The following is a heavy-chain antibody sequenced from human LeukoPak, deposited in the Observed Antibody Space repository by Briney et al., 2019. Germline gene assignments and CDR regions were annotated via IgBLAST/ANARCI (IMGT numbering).Heavy chain of an antibody. Sequence: SETLSLTCTVSGGSISSYYWSWIRQPAGKGLEWIGRIYTSGTTTNTPSLKGRVTISVTTSKNQFSLKLAPLPPPDPACYSCGSTNYNPSLKSRVTMSVDTSKNQFSLKLSSVTAADTAVYYCARDRYVYGSGSYYFDYWGQGTLVTVSS. CDR2: IYTSGTT. D-gene: IGHD3-10*01. J-gene: IGHJ4*02. CDR3: GSTNYNPSLKSRVTMSVDTSKNQFSLKLSSVTAADTAVYYCARDRYVYGSGSYYFDY. CDR1: GGSISSYY. V-gene: IGHV4-4*07.